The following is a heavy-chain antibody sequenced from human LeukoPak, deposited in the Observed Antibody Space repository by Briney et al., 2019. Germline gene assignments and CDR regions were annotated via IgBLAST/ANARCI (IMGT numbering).Heavy chain of an antibody. CDR1: GDSISNSYY. J-gene: IGHJ4*02. V-gene: IGHV4-59*01. CDR3: ARVRPYYFDY. CDR2: IYYSGST. Sequence: PSETLSLTCAVSGDSISNSYYWSWVRQPPGKGLEWIGYIYYSGSTNYNPSLKSRVTISVDTSKNQFSLKLSSVTAADTAVYYCARVRPYYFDYWGQGTLVTVSS.